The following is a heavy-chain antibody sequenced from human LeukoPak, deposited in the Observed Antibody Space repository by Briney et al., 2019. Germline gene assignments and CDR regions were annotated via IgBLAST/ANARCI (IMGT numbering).Heavy chain of an antibody. V-gene: IGHV4-59*01. J-gene: IGHJ3*02. CDR2: IYYSGST. D-gene: IGHD6-19*01. CDR1: GGSISSYY. Sequence: SETLSLTCTVSGGSISSYYWSWIRQPPGKGLEWIGYIYYSGSTNYNPSLKSRVTISVDTSKNQFSLKLSSVTAADTAVYYCARGRTAVAGPGAFDIWGQGTMATVSS. CDR3: ARGRTAVAGPGAFDI.